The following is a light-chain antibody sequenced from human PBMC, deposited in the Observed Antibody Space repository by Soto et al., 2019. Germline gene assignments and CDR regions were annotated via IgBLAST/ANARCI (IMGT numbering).Light chain of an antibody. CDR2: AAS. CDR3: QHYNSYSEA. Sequence: DIQMTQSTSSLSASVGDRVTITCRESQSISSYLTWYQQKPGKAPKIXIYAASRLQSGVPSVFSCSGAGPECTRTISSLKHDDVATDECQHYNSYSEAFGQGTKVDIK. CDR1: QSISSY. J-gene: IGKJ1*01. V-gene: IGKV1-5*01.